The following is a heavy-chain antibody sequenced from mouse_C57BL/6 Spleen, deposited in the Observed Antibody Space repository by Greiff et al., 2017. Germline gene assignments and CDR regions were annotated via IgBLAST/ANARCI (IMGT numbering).Heavy chain of an antibody. V-gene: IGHV1-64*01. D-gene: IGHD2-1*01. CDR2: IHPNSGST. J-gene: IGHJ3*01. Sequence: VQLQQSGAELVKPGASVKLSCKASGYTFTSYWMHWVKQRPGQGLEWIGMIHPNSGSTNYNEKFKSKATLTVDKSSSTAYMQLSSLTSEDSAVYYCARYYGNYEGAWFAYWGQGTLVTVSA. CDR1: GYTFTSYW. CDR3: ARYYGNYEGAWFAY.